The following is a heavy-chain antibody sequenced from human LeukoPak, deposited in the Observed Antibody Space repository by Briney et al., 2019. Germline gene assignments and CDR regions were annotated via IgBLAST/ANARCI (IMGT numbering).Heavy chain of an antibody. V-gene: IGHV3-9*01. D-gene: IGHD3-10*01. J-gene: IGHJ4*02. CDR3: ARAGIWFGDYFDY. Sequence: PGRSLRLSCAASGFTFDDYAMHWARQAPGKGLEWVSGISWNSGSIGYADSVKGRFTISRDNAKNSLYLQMNSLRAEDTAVFYCARAGIWFGDYFDYWGQGTLVTVSS. CDR1: GFTFDDYA. CDR2: ISWNSGSI.